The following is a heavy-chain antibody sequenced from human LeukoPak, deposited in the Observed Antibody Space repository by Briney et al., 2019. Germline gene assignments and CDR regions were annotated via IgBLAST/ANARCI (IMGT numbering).Heavy chain of an antibody. CDR1: GFTFSSFA. CDR2: ISSSSSTI. Sequence: GGSLRLSCAASGFTFSSFAMSWVRQPAGKGLEWVSYISSSSSTIYYADSVKGRFTISRDNAKNSLYLQMNSLRAEDTAVYYCARLIAAAGTSRGYWGQGTLVTVSS. V-gene: IGHV3-48*04. J-gene: IGHJ4*02. CDR3: ARLIAAAGTSRGY. D-gene: IGHD6-13*01.